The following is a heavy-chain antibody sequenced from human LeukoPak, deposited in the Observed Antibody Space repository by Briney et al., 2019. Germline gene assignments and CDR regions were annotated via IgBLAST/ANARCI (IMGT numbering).Heavy chain of an antibody. CDR1: GYSFTGYY. J-gene: IGHJ4*02. D-gene: IGHD3-10*01. CDR3: ASSSTMVRGVTYFDY. CDR2: INPSSGDR. V-gene: IGHV1-2*02. Sequence: ASVKVSCKTSGYSFTGYYIHWVRQAPGQGLQWMGWINPSSGDRIYAQKFQGRVTMTRHTSINTVYMDLRRLTSDDTAVYYCASSSTMVRGVTYFDYWGQGTLVTVSS.